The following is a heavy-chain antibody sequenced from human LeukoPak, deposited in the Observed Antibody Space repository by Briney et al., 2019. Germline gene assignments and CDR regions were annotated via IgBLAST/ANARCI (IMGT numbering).Heavy chain of an antibody. J-gene: IGHJ4*02. CDR1: GFTFSSYG. Sequence: GGSLRLSCAASGFTFSSYGMHWVRQAPGKGLEWVAVISHDGSNKYYADSVKGRFTISRDNSKNTLYLQMNSLRAEDTAVYYCARGPRYDFWSGYMYWGQGTLVTVSS. CDR2: ISHDGSNK. D-gene: IGHD3-3*01. V-gene: IGHV3-30*03. CDR3: ARGPRYDFWSGYMY.